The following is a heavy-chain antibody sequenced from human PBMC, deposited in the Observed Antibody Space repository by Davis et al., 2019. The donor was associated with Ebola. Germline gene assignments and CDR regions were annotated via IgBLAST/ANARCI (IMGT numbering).Heavy chain of an antibody. CDR1: GDTFSRHA. Sequence: SVKVSCKTSGDTFSRHAISWVRQAPGQGLEWMGGIIPMYATANYARKFQGSVTITADKSTNTAYMELSSLRSEDTAVYYCATGYSASIDYWGQGTLVTVSS. CDR3: ATGYSASIDY. J-gene: IGHJ4*02. CDR2: IIPMYATA. V-gene: IGHV1-69*06. D-gene: IGHD6-13*01.